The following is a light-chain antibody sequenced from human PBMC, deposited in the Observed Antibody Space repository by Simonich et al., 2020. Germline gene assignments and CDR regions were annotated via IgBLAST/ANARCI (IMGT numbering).Light chain of an antibody. CDR3: AAWDDSLNGRV. CDR1: SSDVGGYNY. Sequence: QSALTQPASVSGSPGHSITISCTGTSSDVGGYNYVSWYQQHPGKAPKLMIYDVSKRPSGVSNRFSGSKSGNTAYLTISELQAEDEADYYCAAWDDSLNGRVFGGGTKLTVL. J-gene: IGLJ3*02. V-gene: IGLV2-14*03. CDR2: DVS.